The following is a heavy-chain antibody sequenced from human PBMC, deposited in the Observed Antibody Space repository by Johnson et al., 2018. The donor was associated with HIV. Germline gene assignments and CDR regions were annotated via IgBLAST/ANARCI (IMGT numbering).Heavy chain of an antibody. D-gene: IGHD5-12*01. V-gene: IGHV3-66*02. Sequence: VQLVESGGDLVRPGGSLRLSCAASGFTVSTNYMNWVRQAPGKGLEWVSVIYTADTRNYADSVKGRFSISRDNSKNTLYLQMNSLRGEDTAVYYCASGDDDGVWGQGTMVTVSS. CDR2: IYTADTR. CDR1: GFTVSTNY. J-gene: IGHJ3*01. CDR3: ASGDDDGV.